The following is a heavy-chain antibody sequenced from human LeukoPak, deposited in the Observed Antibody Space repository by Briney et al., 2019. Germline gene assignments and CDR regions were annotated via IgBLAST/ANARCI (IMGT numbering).Heavy chain of an antibody. CDR2: ISAYNGNT. J-gene: IGHJ3*02. CDR1: GYTFTSYG. CDR3: ARSRVLRYFDWLLVVGEDNDAFDI. Sequence: ASVKVSCKASGYTFTSYGISWVRQAPGQGLEWMGWISAYNGNTNYAQKLQGRVTMTTDTSTSTAYMELRSLRSDDTAVYYCARSRVLRYFDWLLVVGEDNDAFDIWGQGTMVTVSS. D-gene: IGHD3-9*01. V-gene: IGHV1-18*01.